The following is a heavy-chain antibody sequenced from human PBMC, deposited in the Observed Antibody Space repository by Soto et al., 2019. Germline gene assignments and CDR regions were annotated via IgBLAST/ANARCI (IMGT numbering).Heavy chain of an antibody. CDR2: IWYDGSNK. D-gene: IGHD4-17*01. CDR1: GFTFSSYG. J-gene: IGHJ4*02. V-gene: IGHV3-33*08. Sequence: SGGSLRLSCAASGFTFSSYGMHWVRQAPGKGLEWVAVIWYDGSNKYYADSVKGRFTTSRDNSKNTLYLQMNSLRAEDTAVYYCARGDRRDGYFDYWGQGTLVTVSS. CDR3: ARGDRRDGYFDY.